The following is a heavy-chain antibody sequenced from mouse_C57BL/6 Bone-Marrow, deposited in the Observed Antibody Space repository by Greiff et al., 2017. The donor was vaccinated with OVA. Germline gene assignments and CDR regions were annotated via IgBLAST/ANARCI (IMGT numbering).Heavy chain of an antibody. D-gene: IGHD2-14*01. Sequence: EVQRVESGGGLVQPGGSLKLSCTASGFTFSDYYMAWVRPVPEKGLEWVANINYDGSSTYYMASLKSRFIFSRDNAKNSLYLQMSSLKSEDTATYYGARRRVRPGDYYAMDYWGQGTSVTVSS. J-gene: IGHJ4*01. CDR1: GFTFSDYY. V-gene: IGHV5-16*01. CDR2: INYDGSST. CDR3: ARRRVRPGDYYAMDY.